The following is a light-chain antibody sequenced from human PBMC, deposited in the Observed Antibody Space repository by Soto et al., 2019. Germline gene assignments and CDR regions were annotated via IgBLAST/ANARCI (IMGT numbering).Light chain of an antibody. J-gene: IGKJ2*01. Sequence: DIQMTQSPSTLSASVGDRVTITCRASQSISSWLAWYQQKPGKAPKLLIYDASSLESGVPSRFSGSGSGTEFTLTLSSLQPDDFATYYCQQYNSYVTFGQGTKLEIK. CDR2: DAS. CDR3: QQYNSYVT. V-gene: IGKV1-5*01. CDR1: QSISSW.